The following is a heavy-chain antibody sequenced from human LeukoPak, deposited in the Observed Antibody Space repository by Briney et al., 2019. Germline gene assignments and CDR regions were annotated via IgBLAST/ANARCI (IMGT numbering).Heavy chain of an antibody. J-gene: IGHJ6*03. V-gene: IGHV3-66*01. Sequence: GGSLRLSCAASGFTVGSNYMSWVRQAPGRGLEWVSVMYSSGTTHYADSVKGRFTISRDNSKNTLYLQMNSLRAEDTAVYYCARGTSGRTAYYYYMDVWGKGTTVTISS. CDR2: MYSSGTT. D-gene: IGHD1-1*01. CDR3: ARGTSGRTAYYYYMDV. CDR1: GFTVGSNY.